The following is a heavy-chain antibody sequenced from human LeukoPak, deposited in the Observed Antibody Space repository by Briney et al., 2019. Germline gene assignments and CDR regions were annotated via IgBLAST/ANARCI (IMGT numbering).Heavy chain of an antibody. D-gene: IGHD6-19*01. V-gene: IGHV1-18*01. CDR3: ARDKQWLVQSFDY. CDR2: ISAYNGNT. CDR1: GYTFTSYG. Sequence: ASVKVSCKASGYTFTSYGISWVRQAPGQGLEWMGWISAYNGNTNYAQKLQGRVTMTTDTSTSTAYVELRSLRSDDTAVYYCARDKQWLVQSFDYWGQGTLVTVSS. J-gene: IGHJ4*02.